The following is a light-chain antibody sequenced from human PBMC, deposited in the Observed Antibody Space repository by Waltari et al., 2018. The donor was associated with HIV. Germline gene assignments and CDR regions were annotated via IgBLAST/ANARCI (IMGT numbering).Light chain of an antibody. Sequence: EIVLTQSPGTLSLSPGERATLSCRASQSISSSYLAWYQQKHGQAPRLLLYGASSRATGIPDTFSGSGSGTDFTLTISRLEPEDFAVYYCQQYGDSPRFGPGTRVDV. CDR1: QSISSSY. CDR3: QQYGDSPR. J-gene: IGKJ3*01. CDR2: GAS. V-gene: IGKV3-20*01.